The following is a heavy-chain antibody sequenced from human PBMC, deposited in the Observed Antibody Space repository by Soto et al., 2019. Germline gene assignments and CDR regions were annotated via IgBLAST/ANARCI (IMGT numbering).Heavy chain of an antibody. CDR2: ISGGGGST. D-gene: IGHD1-26*01. CDR3: AKVSLGALTFTDYYYYGMDV. Sequence: GGSLRLSCAASGFTFSTYAMNWVRQAPGKGLEWVSAISGGGGSTYYADSVKGRVTISRDNSKNTLYLQMNSLRAEDTAVYYCAKVSLGALTFTDYYYYGMDVWGQGTSVTVSS. CDR1: GFTFSTYA. J-gene: IGHJ6*02. V-gene: IGHV3-23*01.